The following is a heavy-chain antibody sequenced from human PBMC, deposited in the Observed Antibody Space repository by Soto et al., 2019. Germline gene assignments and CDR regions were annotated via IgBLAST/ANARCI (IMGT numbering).Heavy chain of an antibody. CDR1: GFTFSSYA. V-gene: IGHV3-23*01. D-gene: IGHD3-16*01. J-gene: IGHJ6*02. CDR3: AKQDGGPGYYYYGMDV. CDR2: ISGSGGST. Sequence: GGSLRLSCAASGFTFSSYAMSWVRQAPGKGLEWVSAISGSGGSTYYADSVKGRFTISRDNPKNTLYLQMNSLRAEDTAVYYCAKQDGGPGYYYYGMDVWGQGTTVTVSS.